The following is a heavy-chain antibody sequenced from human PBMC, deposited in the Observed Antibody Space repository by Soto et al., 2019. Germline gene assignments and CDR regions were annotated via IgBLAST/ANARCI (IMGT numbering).Heavy chain of an antibody. D-gene: IGHD6-13*01. V-gene: IGHV4-61*08. CDR1: GGSVSTGVHY. CDR2: IYYSGST. CDR3: ARGYYSSWYWFDR. J-gene: IGHJ2*01. Sequence: QVQLQESGPGLVKPSETLSLTCTVSVSGGSVSTGVHYWIGIRQPPGTGLEWIGYIYYSGSTTYNPSIKSRVTITVDPSKQQFSLKLTAVTAADTAVDYCARGYYSSWYWFDRWGRGTLVTVSS.